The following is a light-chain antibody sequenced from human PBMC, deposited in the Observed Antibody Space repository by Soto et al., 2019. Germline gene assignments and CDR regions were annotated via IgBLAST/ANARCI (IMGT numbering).Light chain of an antibody. V-gene: IGKV1-39*01. J-gene: IGKJ1*01. CDR1: QSISSY. Sequence: DIQMTQSPSSLSASVGDRVTITCRASQSISSYLNWYQQKPGKAPKLLIYAASSLQSGVPSRFSGSGSGTEFTLTISSLQPDDFATYYCQQYNSYSVTFGQGTKVDNK. CDR2: AAS. CDR3: QQYNSYSVT.